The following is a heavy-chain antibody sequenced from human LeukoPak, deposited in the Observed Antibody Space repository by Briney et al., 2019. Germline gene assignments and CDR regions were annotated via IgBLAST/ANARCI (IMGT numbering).Heavy chain of an antibody. D-gene: IGHD2-2*01. V-gene: IGHV3-49*04. CDR2: IRSKAYGGTI. CDR1: GFTFGDYA. J-gene: IGHJ4*02. CDR3: TRGGYCSSISRLFDY. Sequence: GRSLRLSCTASGFTFGDYAMSWVRQAPGKGLEWVGFIRSKAYGGTIEYAASVKGRFTISRGDSKSIAYLQMNSLKTEDTAVYYCTRGGYCSSISRLFDYWGQGTLVTVSS.